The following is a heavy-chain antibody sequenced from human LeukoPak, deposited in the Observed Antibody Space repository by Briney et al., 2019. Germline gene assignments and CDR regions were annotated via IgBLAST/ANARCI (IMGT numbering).Heavy chain of an antibody. CDR2: ISSSSYI. Sequence: PGGSLRLSCAASGFTFSTYGMTWVRQAPGKGLEWVSSISSSSYIYYADSVKGRFTISRDNAKNSLYLQMNSLRAEDTAVYYCARSVIDYYDSSGYYSGWFDPWGQGTLVTVSS. CDR1: GFTFSTYG. D-gene: IGHD3-22*01. V-gene: IGHV3-21*01. J-gene: IGHJ5*02. CDR3: ARSVIDYYDSSGYYSGWFDP.